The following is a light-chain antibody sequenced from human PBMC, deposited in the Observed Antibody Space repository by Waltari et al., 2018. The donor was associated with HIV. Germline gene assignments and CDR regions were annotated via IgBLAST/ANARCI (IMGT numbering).Light chain of an antibody. CDR1: MSNIGSNP. Sequence: QSVLTPPPSASGAPGQRVTISCSGRMSNIGSNPVTWYQQLPGTAPKLLISSNSQRPSGVPDRFSGSKSGSSASLAISGLQSEDESQYFCGAWDDSLKGFMFGGGTQLTVL. CDR2: SNS. V-gene: IGLV1-44*01. CDR3: GAWDDSLKGFM. J-gene: IGLJ3*02.